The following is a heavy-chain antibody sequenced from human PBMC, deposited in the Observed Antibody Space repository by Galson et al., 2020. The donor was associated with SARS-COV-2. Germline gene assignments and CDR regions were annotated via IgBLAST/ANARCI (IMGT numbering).Heavy chain of an antibody. CDR1: GDSISSKSYY. CDR2: ISYSEST. V-gene: IGHV4-39*01. Sequence: SETLSLTCAVSGDSISSKSYYWGWIRPPPGTGPEWIGSISYSESTYYNPSLKSRVTMSVDTSENQFSLKLGSLTAADTAVYYCAVSAWYDPQHFDYWGQGTLVTVSS. J-gene: IGHJ4*02. D-gene: IGHD6-19*01. CDR3: AVSAWYDPQHFDY.